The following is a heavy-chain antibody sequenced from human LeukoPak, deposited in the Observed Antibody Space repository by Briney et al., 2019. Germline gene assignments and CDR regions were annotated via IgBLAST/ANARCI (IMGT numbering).Heavy chain of an antibody. CDR2: ISHDGSNK. V-gene: IGHV3-30*18. CDR3: AKWGMVRGVLYFDY. CDR1: GFTFSSYG. D-gene: IGHD3-10*01. Sequence: GGSLRLSCAASGFTFSSYGMHWVRQAPGKGLEWVAVISHDGSNKYYADSVKGRFTISRDNSKNTLYLQMNSLRAEDTAVYYCAKWGMVRGVLYFDYWGQGTLVTVSS. J-gene: IGHJ4*02.